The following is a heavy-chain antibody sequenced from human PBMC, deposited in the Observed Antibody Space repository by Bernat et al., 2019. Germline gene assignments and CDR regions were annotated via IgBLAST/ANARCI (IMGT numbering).Heavy chain of an antibody. J-gene: IGHJ4*02. CDR2: ISYDGSNK. D-gene: IGHD3-10*01. CDR3: AKDYTEYYYGSGSYFDY. V-gene: IGHV3-30*18. CDR1: GFTFSSYG. Sequence: VQLVESGGGLVQPGGSLKLSCAASGFTFSSYGMHWVRQAPGKGLEWVAVISYDGSNKYYADSVKGRFTISRDNSKNTLYLQMNSLRADDTAVYYCAKDYTEYYYGSGSYFDYWGQGTLVTVSS.